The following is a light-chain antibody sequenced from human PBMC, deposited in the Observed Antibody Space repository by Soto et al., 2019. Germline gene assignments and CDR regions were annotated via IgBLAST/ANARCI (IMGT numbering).Light chain of an antibody. CDR2: GAS. J-gene: IGKJ1*01. V-gene: IGKV3-15*01. CDR1: LSVSGN. Sequence: EIVMTQSPATLSVSPGERATLSCRASLSVSGNLAWYQQKPGQAPRLLIYGASTRATGIPVRFSGSGSGTEFTLTISSLQSEDFAFYYCQQYHTWPRTFGKGTKVEIK. CDR3: QQYHTWPRT.